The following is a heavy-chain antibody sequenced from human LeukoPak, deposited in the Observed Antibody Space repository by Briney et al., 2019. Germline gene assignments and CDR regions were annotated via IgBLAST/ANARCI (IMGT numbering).Heavy chain of an antibody. V-gene: IGHV4-61*10. D-gene: IGHD6-13*01. CDR3: ARAYSSSWFDY. Sequence: PSETLSLTCTVSGGSISSGSYYWSWIRQPAGKGLEWIGYIYYSGSTNYNPSLKSRVTISVDTSKNQFSLKLSSVTAADTAVYYCARAYSSSWFDYWGQGTLVTVSS. J-gene: IGHJ4*02. CDR2: IYYSGST. CDR1: GGSISSGSYY.